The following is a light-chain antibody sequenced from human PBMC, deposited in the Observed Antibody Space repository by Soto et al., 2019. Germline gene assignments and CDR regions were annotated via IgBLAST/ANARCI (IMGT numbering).Light chain of an antibody. V-gene: IGKV1-27*01. CDR2: AAS. CDR3: QKYNTGPRT. J-gene: IGKJ1*01. Sequence: DIQMTQSTSSLSASVGDRVTITCRASQGISHFLDWYQQKPGKVPKLLIYAASILQSGVPPRFSGSGSGTDFSLTISSLQPEDVATYYCQKYNTGPRTFGQGTKVEI. CDR1: QGISHF.